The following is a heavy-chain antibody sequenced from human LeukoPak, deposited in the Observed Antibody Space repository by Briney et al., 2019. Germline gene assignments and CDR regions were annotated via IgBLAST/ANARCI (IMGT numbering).Heavy chain of an antibody. V-gene: IGHV3-33*01. Sequence: GGSLRLSCAASGFTFSSYGMHWVRQAPGKGLVWAAVIWYDGSNKYYADSVKGRFTISRDNSKNTLYLQMNSLRAEDTAVYYCARDYDSSGYYSGLSFPDAFDIWGQGTMVTVSS. CDR3: ARDYDSSGYYSGLSFPDAFDI. CDR2: IWYDGSNK. CDR1: GFTFSSYG. J-gene: IGHJ3*02. D-gene: IGHD3-22*01.